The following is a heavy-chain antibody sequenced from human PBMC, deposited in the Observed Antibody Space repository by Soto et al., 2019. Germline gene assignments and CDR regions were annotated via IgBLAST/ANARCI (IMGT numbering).Heavy chain of an antibody. CDR3: ARVPRGVYYDMDV. J-gene: IGHJ6*02. CDR1: GYTFADYY. D-gene: IGHD3-10*01. V-gene: IGHV1-2*04. CDR2: INPNSGTT. Sequence: QVQLVQSGAEVKKPGASVKVSCKASGYTFADYYMHWVRQAPGQRLEWMGWINPNSGTTNSAQKFQGWVTMTRDTSITTVYMEVSRLRSDDTAVYYCARVPRGVYYDMDVWGQGTTVTVSS.